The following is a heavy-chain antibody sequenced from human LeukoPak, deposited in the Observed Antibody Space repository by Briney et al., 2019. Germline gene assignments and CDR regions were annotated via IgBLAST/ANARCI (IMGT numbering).Heavy chain of an antibody. V-gene: IGHV3-23*01. CDR3: AKDIGPYMVRGVIIFY. CDR1: GFTFSSYA. J-gene: IGHJ4*02. Sequence: PGGSLRLSCAASGFTFSSYAMSWVRQAPGKGLEWVSAISGSGGSTYYADSVKGRFTISRDNSKNTLYLQMNSLRAEDTAVYYCAKDIGPYMVRGVIIFYWGQGTLVTVSS. CDR2: ISGSGGST. D-gene: IGHD3-10*01.